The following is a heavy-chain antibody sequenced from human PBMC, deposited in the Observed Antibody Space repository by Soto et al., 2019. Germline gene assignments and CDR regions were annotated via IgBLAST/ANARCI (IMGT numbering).Heavy chain of an antibody. Sequence: SETLSLTCTVSGGSISSSSYYWGWIRQPPGKGLEWIGSIYYSGSTYYNPSLKSRVTISVDTSKNQFSLKLSSVAAADTAVYYCVQGTGYNLYYYYGMDVWGQGTTVTVSS. J-gene: IGHJ6*02. CDR3: VQGTGYNLYYYYGMDV. D-gene: IGHD2-8*02. CDR1: GGSISSSSYY. CDR2: IYYSGST. V-gene: IGHV4-39*01.